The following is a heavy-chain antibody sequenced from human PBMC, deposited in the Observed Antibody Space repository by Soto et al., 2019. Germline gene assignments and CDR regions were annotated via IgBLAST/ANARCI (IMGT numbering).Heavy chain of an antibody. J-gene: IGHJ4*02. CDR2: IYYSGST. V-gene: IGHV4-31*03. CDR1: GGSISSGGYY. D-gene: IGHD2-15*01. Sequence: SETLSLTCTVSGGSISSGGYYWSWIRQHPGKGLEWIGYIYYSGSTYYNPSLKSRVTISVDTSKNQFSLKLSSVTAADTAVYYCASDRECSGGNCYNYFDYWGQGTLVTVSS. CDR3: ASDRECSGGNCYNYFDY.